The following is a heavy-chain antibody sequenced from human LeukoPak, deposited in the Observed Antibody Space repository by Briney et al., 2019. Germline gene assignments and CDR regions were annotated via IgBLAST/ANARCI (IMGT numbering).Heavy chain of an antibody. CDR2: ISGSGGST. J-gene: IGHJ4*02. CDR3: AKFRIVVVPAADAFDY. Sequence: PGGPLRLSCAASGFTFSIYAMSWVRQAPGKGLEWVSAISGSGGSTYYADSVKGRFTISRDNSKNTLYLQMNSLRAEDTAVYYCAKFRIVVVPAADAFDYWGQGTLVTVSS. CDR1: GFTFSIYA. V-gene: IGHV3-23*01. D-gene: IGHD2-2*01.